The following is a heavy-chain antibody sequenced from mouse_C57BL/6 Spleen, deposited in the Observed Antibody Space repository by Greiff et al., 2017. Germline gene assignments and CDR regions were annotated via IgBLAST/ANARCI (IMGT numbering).Heavy chain of an antibody. D-gene: IGHD1-1*01. V-gene: IGHV1-9*01. CDR2: IFPGSGST. Sequence: QVQLQQSGAELMKPGASVKLSCKATGYTFTGYWIEWVKQRPGHGLEWIGEIFPGSGSTNYTEKFKGKATFTADTSSNTAYMQLSSLTTEDSAIDYCARGVVEEAMDYWGQGTSVTVSS. CDR3: ARGVVEEAMDY. CDR1: GYTFTGYW. J-gene: IGHJ4*01.